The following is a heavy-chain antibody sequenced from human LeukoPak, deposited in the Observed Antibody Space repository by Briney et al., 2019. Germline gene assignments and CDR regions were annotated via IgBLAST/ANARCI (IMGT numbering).Heavy chain of an antibody. CDR3: ARDQGAFYSRSWLDY. V-gene: IGHV4-59*01. CDR2: IYHSGST. D-gene: IGHD6-13*01. CDR1: GGSFSGYQ. Sequence: SETLSLTCAVYGGSFSGYQWSWIRQPPGKGLEWIGYIYHSGSTNYNPSLKSRVTISVDTSKNQFSLRLTSVTAADTAVYYCARDQGAFYSRSWLDYWGQGTLVTVSS. J-gene: IGHJ4*02.